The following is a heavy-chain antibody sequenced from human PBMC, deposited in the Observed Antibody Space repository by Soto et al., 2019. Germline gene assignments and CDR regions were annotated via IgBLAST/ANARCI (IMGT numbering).Heavy chain of an antibody. J-gene: IGHJ6*02. D-gene: IGHD3-9*01. Sequence: SVKVSCKASGYTFTSYYMHWVRQAPGQGLEWMGIINPSGGSTSYAQKFQGRVTMTRDTSTSTVYMELSSLRSEDTAVYYCAREGVGVGPPLLYIDWSRTYSYNVMDVWGQGTTVNLSS. CDR2: INPSGGST. V-gene: IGHV1-46*01. CDR3: AREGVGVGPPLLYIDWSRTYSYNVMDV. CDR1: GYTFTSYY.